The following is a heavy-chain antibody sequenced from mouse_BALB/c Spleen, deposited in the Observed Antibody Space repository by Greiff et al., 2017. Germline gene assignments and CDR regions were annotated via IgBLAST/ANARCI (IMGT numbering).Heavy chain of an antibody. CDR1: GFTFSSYT. CDR3: TRDRGDSGYFDY. CDR2: ISSGGSYT. Sequence: EVQGVESGGGLVKPGGSLKLSCAASGFTFSSYTMSWVRQTPEKRLEWVATISSGGSYTYYPDSVKGRFTISRDNAKNTLYLQMSSLKSEDTAMYYCTRDRGDSGYFDYWGQGTTLTVSS. D-gene: IGHD3-1*01. J-gene: IGHJ2*01. V-gene: IGHV5-6-4*01.